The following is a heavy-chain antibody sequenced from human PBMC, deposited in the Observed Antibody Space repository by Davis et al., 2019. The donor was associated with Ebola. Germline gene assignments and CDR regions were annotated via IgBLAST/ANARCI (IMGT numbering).Heavy chain of an antibody. Sequence: SETLSLTCTVSGGSISSSSYYWGWIRQPPGKGLEWIGSIYYSGSTYYNPSLKSRVTISVDTSKNQFSLKLSSVTAADTAVYYCARWCGGSCYYYYYGMDVWGQGTTVTVSS. CDR3: ARWCGGSCYYYYYGMDV. V-gene: IGHV4-39*01. D-gene: IGHD2-15*01. J-gene: IGHJ6*02. CDR2: IYYSGST. CDR1: GGSISSSSYY.